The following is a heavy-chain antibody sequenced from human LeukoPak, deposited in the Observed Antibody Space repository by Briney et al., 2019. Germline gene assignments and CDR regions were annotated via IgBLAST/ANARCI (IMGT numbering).Heavy chain of an antibody. V-gene: IGHV1-18*01. J-gene: IGHJ5*02. CDR3: ASQRRLGYCSSTSCYYSNWFDP. CDR2: ISAYSGNT. D-gene: IGHD2-2*01. CDR1: GYTFTSYG. Sequence: GASVKVSCKASGYTFTSYGISWVRQAPGQGLEWMGWISAYSGNTNYAQKLQGRVTMTTDTSTSTAYMELRSLRSDDTAVYYCASQRRLGYCSSTSCYYSNWFDPWGQGTLVTVSS.